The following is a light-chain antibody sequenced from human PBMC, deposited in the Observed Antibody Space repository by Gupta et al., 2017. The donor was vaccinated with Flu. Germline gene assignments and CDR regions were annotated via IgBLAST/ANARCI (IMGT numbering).Light chain of an antibody. V-gene: IGKV1-27*01. CDR3: QKDNSAPWT. CDR1: QDISNY. CDR2: AAS. J-gene: IGKJ1*01. Sequence: ASQDISNYLAWYQHKPGKVPELLIYAASTLQSGVPSRFSGSGSGTDFTLTISSLHPEDVATYYCQKDNSAPWTFGQGTKVEIK.